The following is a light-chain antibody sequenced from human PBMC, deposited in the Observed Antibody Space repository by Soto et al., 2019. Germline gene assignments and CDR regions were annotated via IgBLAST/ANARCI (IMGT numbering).Light chain of an antibody. J-gene: IGLJ1*01. CDR2: QVT. CDR1: NRDIAGYNY. V-gene: IGLV2-14*01. CDR3: TSFSSSTSLYV. Sequence: ALTQPASVSGSLGQSITISCTGTNRDIAGYNYISWYQQLPGKAPKLMIYQVTIRPSGISNRFSGSKSGNTASLTISGLQAEDEADYYCTSFSSSTSLYVFGTGTKVTVL.